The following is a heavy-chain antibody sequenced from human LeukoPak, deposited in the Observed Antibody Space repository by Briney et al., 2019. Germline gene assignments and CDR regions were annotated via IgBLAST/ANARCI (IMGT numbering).Heavy chain of an antibody. CDR3: ARDFADTDMVCAI. J-gene: IGHJ3*02. CDR1: GFTFSSYG. CDR2: IWYDGSNK. D-gene: IGHD5-18*01. Sequence: GGSLTLSCTASGFTFSSYGMHWVRHAPGKGLEGVAFIWYDGSNKYYADSVKGRFTISRENSMNTLYLPMDSQRAEDTPVYFFARDFADTDMVCAIWGQGTMVTVSS. V-gene: IGHV3-30*02.